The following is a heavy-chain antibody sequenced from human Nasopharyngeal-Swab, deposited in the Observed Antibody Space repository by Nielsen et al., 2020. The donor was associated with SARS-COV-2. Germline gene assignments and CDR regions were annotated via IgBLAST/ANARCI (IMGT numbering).Heavy chain of an antibody. CDR1: GGSVSSGSYY. Sequence: SETLSLTCTVSGGSVSSGSYYWSWIRQPPGKGLEWIGYIYYSGSTNYNPSLKSRVTISVDTSKNQFSLKLSSVTAADTAVYYCARSGYSDYGSGWAFDPWGQGTLVTVSS. CDR2: IYYSGST. D-gene: IGHD3-10*01. J-gene: IGHJ5*02. CDR3: ARSGYSDYGSGWAFDP. V-gene: IGHV4-61*01.